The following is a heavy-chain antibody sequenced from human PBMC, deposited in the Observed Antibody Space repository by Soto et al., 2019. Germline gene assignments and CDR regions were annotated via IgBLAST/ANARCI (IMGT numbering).Heavy chain of an antibody. Sequence: SQTLSLTCAISGDSVSSNSGAWNWIRQSPSRGLEWLGRTYYRSKWYNDYAVSVKGRITINSDTSKNQFSLQLRSVTPEDTAVYFCARDPGCLAGTCDHFDYWGQGTLVTVSS. V-gene: IGHV6-1*01. J-gene: IGHJ4*02. D-gene: IGHD6-13*01. CDR1: GDSVSSNSGA. CDR2: TYYRSKWYN. CDR3: ARDPGCLAGTCDHFDY.